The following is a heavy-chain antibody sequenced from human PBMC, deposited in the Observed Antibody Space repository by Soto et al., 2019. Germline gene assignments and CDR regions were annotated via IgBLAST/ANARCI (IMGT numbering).Heavy chain of an antibody. CDR2: IIPIFGTA. D-gene: IGHD6-13*01. J-gene: IGHJ6*04. CDR3: ARGSPAAAGAESDGMDV. CDR1: GGTFSSYA. Sequence: SVKVSCKASGGTFSSYAISWVRQAPGQGLEWMGGIIPIFGTANYAQKFQGRVTITADESTSTAYMELSSLRSEDTAVYYCARGSPAAAGAESDGMDVWGEGTTVSLSS. V-gene: IGHV1-69*13.